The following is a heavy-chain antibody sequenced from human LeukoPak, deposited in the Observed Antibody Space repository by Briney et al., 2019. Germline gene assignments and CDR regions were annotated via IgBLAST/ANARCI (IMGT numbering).Heavy chain of an antibody. Sequence: GGSLRLSCTASGFTFNSYSMTGVRQAPGRGREGVANIKHDGRENYYVDSVRGRFTISRDNATTSLYLQMNTLRAEDTAVYFCARHNYYQFDYWGQGTLVTASS. CDR3: ARHNYYQFDY. V-gene: IGHV3-7*01. D-gene: IGHD1-1*01. J-gene: IGHJ4*02. CDR2: IKHDGREN. CDR1: GFTFNSYS.